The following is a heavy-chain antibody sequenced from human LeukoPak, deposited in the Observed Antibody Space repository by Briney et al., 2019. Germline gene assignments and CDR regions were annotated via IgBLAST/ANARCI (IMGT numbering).Heavy chain of an antibody. CDR1: GFTVSSNY. V-gene: IGHV3-66*02. Sequence: GGSLRLSXAASGFTVSSNYMSWVRQAPGKGLEWVSVIYTGGSTYYADSVKGRFTISRDSSKNTLYLQMNSLRVADTAVYYCTRDPDYMDVWGKGTTVIVSS. CDR3: TRDPDYMDV. J-gene: IGHJ6*03. CDR2: IYTGGST.